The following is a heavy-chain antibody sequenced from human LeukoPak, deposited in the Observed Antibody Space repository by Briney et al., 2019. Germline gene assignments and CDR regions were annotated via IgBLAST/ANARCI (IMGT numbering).Heavy chain of an antibody. CDR1: GFTFSTYA. CDR3: ATYRFGSGMGY. J-gene: IGHJ4*02. D-gene: IGHD1-14*01. CDR2: ISGSDGKT. Sequence: TGGSLRLSCAASGFTFSTYAMTWVRQAPGKGLEWVSGISGSDGKTYYADSVKGRFTISRDNSKNTLYLQMNSLRAEDTAVYYCATYRFGSGMGYWGQGTLVTVSS. V-gene: IGHV3-23*01.